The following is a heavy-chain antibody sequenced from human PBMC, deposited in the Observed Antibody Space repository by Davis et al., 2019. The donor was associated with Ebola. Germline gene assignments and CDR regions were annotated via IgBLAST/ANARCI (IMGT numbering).Heavy chain of an antibody. CDR1: GGTFTGYY. CDR2: INPNSGGT. CDR3: ARATPIVGSGSPSYYYYYYGMDV. Sequence: ASVKVSCKASGGTFTGYYMHWVRQAPGQGLEWMGWINPNSGGTNYAQKFQGWVTMTRDTSISTAYMELSRMRSDDTAVYYCARATPIVGSGSPSYYYYYYGMDVWGQGTTVTVSS. D-gene: IGHD3-10*01. V-gene: IGHV1-2*04. J-gene: IGHJ6*02.